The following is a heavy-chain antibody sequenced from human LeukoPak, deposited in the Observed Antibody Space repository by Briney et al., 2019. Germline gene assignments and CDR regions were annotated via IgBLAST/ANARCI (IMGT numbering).Heavy chain of an antibody. D-gene: IGHD6-19*01. CDR2: IWYDGSNK. V-gene: IGHV3-33*01. CDR3: AGSIAVAGTIDY. Sequence: PGGSLRLSCAASGXTFSSYGVHWVRQAPGKGLEWVAVIWYDGSNKYYADSVKGRFTISRDNSKNTLYLQMNSLRAEDTAVYYCAGSIAVAGTIDYWGQGTLVTVSS. J-gene: IGHJ4*02. CDR1: GXTFSSYG.